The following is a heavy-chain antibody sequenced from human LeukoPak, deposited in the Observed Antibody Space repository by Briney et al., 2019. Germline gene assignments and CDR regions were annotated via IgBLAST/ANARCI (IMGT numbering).Heavy chain of an antibody. J-gene: IGHJ6*02. V-gene: IGHV1-2*06. CDR2: INPNSGDT. D-gene: IGHD3-10*01. CDR3: ARDRSGILGYYYNGMDV. CDR1: GYTFSDDY. Sequence: ASVKVSCKASGYTFSDDYIHWVRQAPGQGLEWMGRINPNSGDTNYTQKFQGRVTMTRHTSITTAHMGLSRLRSDDTAVYYCARDRSGILGYYYNGMDVWGQGTTVTVSS.